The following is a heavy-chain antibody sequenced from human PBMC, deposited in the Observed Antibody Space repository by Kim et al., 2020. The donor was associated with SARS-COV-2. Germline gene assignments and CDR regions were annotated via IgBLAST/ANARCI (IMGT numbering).Heavy chain of an antibody. V-gene: IGHV3-21*01. CDR2: ISSSSSYI. Sequence: GGSLRLSCAASGFTFSSYSMNWVRQAPGKGLEWVSSISSSSSYIYYADSVKGRFTISRDNAKNSLYLQMNSLRAEDTAVYYCARDYGIVGSFQHWGQGTLVTVSS. J-gene: IGHJ1*01. D-gene: IGHD1-26*01. CDR1: GFTFSSYS. CDR3: ARDYGIVGSFQH.